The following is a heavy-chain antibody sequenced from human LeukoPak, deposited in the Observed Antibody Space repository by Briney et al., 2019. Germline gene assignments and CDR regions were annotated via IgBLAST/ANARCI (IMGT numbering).Heavy chain of an antibody. D-gene: IGHD4-17*01. CDR1: GYTFINHY. V-gene: IGHV1-46*01. J-gene: IGHJ3*02. CDR2: INPSGGST. CDR3: ARPHDYGDYADAFDI. Sequence: ASVKVSCKASGYTFINHYIHWVRQAPGQGLEWMGIINPSGGSTTYPQKFQGRVTMTRDMSTSTVYMDLSSLRSEDTAVYYCARPHDYGDYADAFDIWGQGTMVTVSS.